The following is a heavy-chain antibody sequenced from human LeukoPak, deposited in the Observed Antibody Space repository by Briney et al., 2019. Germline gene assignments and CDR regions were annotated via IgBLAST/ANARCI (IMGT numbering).Heavy chain of an antibody. CDR2: IYHSGST. V-gene: IGHV4-38-2*02. Sequence: SETLCLTCTVSGYSISSGYYWGWIRQPPGKGLEGIGSIYHSGSTYYNPSLKSRVTISVDTSKNQFSLKLSSVTAADTAVYYCARLQRYFGFDPWGKGTLVTVSS. CDR1: GYSISSGYY. J-gene: IGHJ5*02. CDR3: ARLQRYFGFDP. D-gene: IGHD3-9*01.